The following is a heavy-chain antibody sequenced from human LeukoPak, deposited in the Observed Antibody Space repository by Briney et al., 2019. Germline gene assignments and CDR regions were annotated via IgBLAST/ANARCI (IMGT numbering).Heavy chain of an antibody. V-gene: IGHV3-23*01. CDR1: AFTFSSYW. Sequence: GGSLRLSCEASAFTFSSYWMSWVRQAPGKGLEWVPSISGVGGSTYYADSVKGRFTISRDNSKNTLYLQMNSLRAEDTAVYYCAKDYSNLDYWGQGTLVTVSS. J-gene: IGHJ4*02. CDR2: ISGVGGST. CDR3: AKDYSNLDY. D-gene: IGHD2-15*01.